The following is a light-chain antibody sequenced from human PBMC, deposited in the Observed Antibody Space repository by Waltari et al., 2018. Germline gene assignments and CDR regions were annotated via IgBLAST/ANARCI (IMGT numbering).Light chain of an antibody. CDR1: QSVGRT. CDR3: QKYGTRPAT. CDR2: DAS. Sequence: EIVLTQSQASLSLSPGARATLSCRASQSVGRTLAWYQQRPGQAPRLLIYDASSRATGIPDRFSGSGSGTDFSLTISRLEPEDFAVYYCQKYGTRPATFGQGTKVEVK. J-gene: IGKJ1*01. V-gene: IGKV3-20*01.